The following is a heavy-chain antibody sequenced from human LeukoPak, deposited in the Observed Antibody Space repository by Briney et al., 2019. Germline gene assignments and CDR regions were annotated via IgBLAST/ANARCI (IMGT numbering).Heavy chain of an antibody. J-gene: IGHJ4*02. CDR2: ISAYNGNT. Sequence: ASVKVSCKASGGTFSSYAISWVRQAPGQGLEWMGWISAYNGNTNYAQKLQGRVTMTTDTSTSTAYMELRSLRSDDTAVYYCARDTGKTYYYDSSGYYYWGQGTLVTVSS. V-gene: IGHV1-18*01. CDR1: GGTFSSYA. D-gene: IGHD3-22*01. CDR3: ARDTGKTYYYDSSGYYY.